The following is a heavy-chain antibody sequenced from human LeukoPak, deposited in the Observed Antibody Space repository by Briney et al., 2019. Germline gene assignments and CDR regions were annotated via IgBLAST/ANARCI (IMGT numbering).Heavy chain of an antibody. V-gene: IGHV1-69*05. J-gene: IGHJ6*03. Sequence: ASVTVSCKASGGTFSGYAISWVRQAPGQGLEWMGGTIPIFGATNYTQRFQGRITITTDESTATAYMELTSLRSEDTAVYFCAGCDPFNYYMDVWGKGTSVTVFS. CDR3: AGCDPFNYYMDV. CDR1: GGTFSGYA. D-gene: IGHD2-21*02. CDR2: TIPIFGAT.